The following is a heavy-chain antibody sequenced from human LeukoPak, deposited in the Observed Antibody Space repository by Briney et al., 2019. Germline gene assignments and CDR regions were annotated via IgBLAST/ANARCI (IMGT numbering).Heavy chain of an antibody. D-gene: IGHD1-26*01. Sequence: GGSLRLSCAASGFTFSDYWMHWVRQGPGKGPEWLSRTSKDGSDTFYADAAKGRFTASRDNTKNTVYLQVTNVRPDDTTVYYCARGGYPGSYYRFSWGQGTVVTVAS. J-gene: IGHJ4*02. CDR3: ARGGYPGSYYRFS. V-gene: IGHV3-74*01. CDR1: GFTFSDYW. CDR2: TSKDGSDT.